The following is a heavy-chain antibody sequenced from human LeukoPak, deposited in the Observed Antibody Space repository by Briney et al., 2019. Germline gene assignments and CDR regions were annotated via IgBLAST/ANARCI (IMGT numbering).Heavy chain of an antibody. CDR2: MNANSGNA. CDR3: ARLLRREDY. CDR1: GYTFTSYD. V-gene: IGHV1-8*03. J-gene: IGHJ4*02. Sequence: GASVNVSCKASGYTFTSYDINWVRQAAGQGLEWMGYMNANSGNAGYAQKFQGRVTITRNTSISTAYMELSSLRSEDTAVYYCARLLRREDYWGQGTLVTVSS.